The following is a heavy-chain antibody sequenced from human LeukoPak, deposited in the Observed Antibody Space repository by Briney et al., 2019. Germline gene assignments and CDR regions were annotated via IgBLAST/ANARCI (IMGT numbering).Heavy chain of an antibody. V-gene: IGHV5-51*01. J-gene: IGHJ4*02. Sequence: GESLKISCKGSEYSFTNYWIGWVRQMPGKGLEWMGIIYPGDSDTRYSPSFQGQVTISADKSISTAYLQWNSLKASDTAMYYCARHGIYSGSYLGVDYWGQGTLVTVSS. CDR1: EYSFTNYW. CDR2: IYPGDSDT. D-gene: IGHD1-26*01. CDR3: ARHGIYSGSYLGVDY.